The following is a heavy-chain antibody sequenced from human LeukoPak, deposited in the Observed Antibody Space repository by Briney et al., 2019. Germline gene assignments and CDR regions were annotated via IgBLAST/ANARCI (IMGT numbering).Heavy chain of an antibody. V-gene: IGHV1-18*01. D-gene: IGHD3-10*01. CDR2: NSAYNGDT. CDR3: ARDGRFGELFDY. Sequence: ASVKVSCKASGYTFNNNGISWVRQAPGQGLEWVGWNSAYNGDTNYAQKLQGRVTITTDTSTSTAYMEVRSLRSDDTAVYYCARDGRFGELFDYWAREPWSPSPQ. CDR1: GYTFNNNG. J-gene: IGHJ4*02.